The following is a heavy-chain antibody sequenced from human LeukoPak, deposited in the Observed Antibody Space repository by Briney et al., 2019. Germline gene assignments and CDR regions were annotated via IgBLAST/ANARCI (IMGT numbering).Heavy chain of an antibody. J-gene: IGHJ5*02. Sequence: GGSLRLSCAASGFIFSNYAMHWVRQAPGKGLEWVAVISYDGSNKYYADSVKGRFTISRDNSKNTLFLQMNSLRTEDTAVYYCARGLDSSSWYILWFDPWGQGTLVTVSS. D-gene: IGHD6-13*01. CDR3: ARGLDSSSWYILWFDP. CDR1: GFIFSNYA. V-gene: IGHV3-30-3*01. CDR2: ISYDGSNK.